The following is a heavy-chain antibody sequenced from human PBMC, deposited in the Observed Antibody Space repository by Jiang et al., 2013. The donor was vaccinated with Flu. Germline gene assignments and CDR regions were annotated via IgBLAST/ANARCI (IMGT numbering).Heavy chain of an antibody. D-gene: IGHD5-12*01. CDR2: INHSGST. V-gene: IGHV4-34*01. CDR1: GGSFSGYY. J-gene: IGHJ4*02. CDR3: ARGRGGYSGYDRFDY. Sequence: LLKPSETLSLTCAVYGGSFSGYYWSWIRQPPGKGLEWIGEINHSGSTNYNPSLKSRVTISVDTSKNQFSLKLSSVTAADTAVYYCARGRGGYSGYDRFDYWGQGTLVTVSS.